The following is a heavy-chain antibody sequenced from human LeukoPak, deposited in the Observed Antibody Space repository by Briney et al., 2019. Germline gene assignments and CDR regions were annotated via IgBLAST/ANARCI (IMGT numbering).Heavy chain of an antibody. CDR3: AKREPLHDYSNYYFDY. J-gene: IGHJ4*02. CDR2: IIGSGGSI. Sequence: GSLSLSFAASGFTFRSYAMSWGRQAPGKGLGWGSGIIGSGGSIYYADSVKGRFTISRDNSKNTLYLQMNSLRAEDTAVYYCAKREPLHDYSNYYFDYWGQGTLVTVSS. CDR1: GFTFRSYA. V-gene: IGHV3-23*01. D-gene: IGHD4-11*01.